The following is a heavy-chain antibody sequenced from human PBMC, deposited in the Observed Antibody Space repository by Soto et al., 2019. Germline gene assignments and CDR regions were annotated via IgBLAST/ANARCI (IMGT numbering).Heavy chain of an antibody. Sequence: ASVKVSCKASGYSFSDYHIHWVRQAPGQGLEWLGRINPKSGGTSSAQKFQGWVTMTRDTSISTAYMELTRLRSDDTAVYFCARGHSTDCSNGVCSFFYNHEMDVWGQGTTVTVS. CDR1: GYSFSDYH. V-gene: IGHV1-2*04. CDR2: INPKSGGT. CDR3: ARGHSTDCSNGVCSFFYNHEMDV. J-gene: IGHJ6*02. D-gene: IGHD2-8*01.